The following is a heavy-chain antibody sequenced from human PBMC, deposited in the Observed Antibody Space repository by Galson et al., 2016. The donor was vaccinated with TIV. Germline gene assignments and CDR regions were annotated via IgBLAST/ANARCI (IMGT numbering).Heavy chain of an antibody. V-gene: IGHV3-7*04. CDR2: IKEDGSEK. J-gene: IGHJ4*02. Sequence: SLRLSCAASGFSSSTSWINWVCQAPGKGLEWLAMIKEDGSEKDYVDSVKGRFTISRDAASDSVYLQMNSLRAEDTAVYYCARGSGWTHDYWGQGTLVTVSS. CDR3: ARGSGWTHDY. D-gene: IGHD6-19*01. CDR1: GFSSSTSW.